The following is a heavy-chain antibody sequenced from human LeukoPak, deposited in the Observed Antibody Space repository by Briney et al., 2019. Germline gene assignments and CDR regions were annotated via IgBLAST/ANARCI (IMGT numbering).Heavy chain of an antibody. Sequence: GGSLRLSCAASGFTFSSYSMNLVRQAPGKGLEWVSSISSSSSYIYYADSVKGRFTISRDNAKNSLYLQMNSLRAEDTAVYYCAPPPSDGMDVWGQGTTVTVSS. V-gene: IGHV3-21*01. CDR1: GFTFSSYS. J-gene: IGHJ6*02. CDR2: ISSSSSYI. CDR3: APPPSDGMDV.